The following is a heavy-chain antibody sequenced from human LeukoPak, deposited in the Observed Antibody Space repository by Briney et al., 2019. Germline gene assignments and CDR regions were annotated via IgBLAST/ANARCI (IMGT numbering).Heavy chain of an antibody. J-gene: IGHJ4*02. CDR3: ARDSGYYYYGSGSYYNVFDY. CDR2: ISSSSSYI. D-gene: IGHD3-10*01. CDR1: GFTFSSYS. Sequence: GGSLRLSCAASGFTFSSYSMNWVRQAPGKGLEWVSSISSSSSYIYYADSVKGRFTISRDNAKNSLYLQMNSLRAEDTAVYYCARDSGYYYYGSGSYYNVFDYWGQGTLVTVSS. V-gene: IGHV3-21*01.